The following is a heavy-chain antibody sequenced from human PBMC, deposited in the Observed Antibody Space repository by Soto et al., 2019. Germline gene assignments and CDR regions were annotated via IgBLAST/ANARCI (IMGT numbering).Heavy chain of an antibody. CDR1: GFTFSSYG. D-gene: IGHD6-6*01. J-gene: IGHJ6*03. Sequence: PGGSLRLSCAASGFTFSSYGMHWVRQAPGKGLEWVAVIWYDGSNKYYADSVKGRFTISRDNSKNTLYLQMNSLRAEDTALYYCAREGYSSSSYYYYYYMDVWGKGTTVTVSS. V-gene: IGHV3-33*01. CDR2: IWYDGSNK. CDR3: AREGYSSSSYYYYYYMDV.